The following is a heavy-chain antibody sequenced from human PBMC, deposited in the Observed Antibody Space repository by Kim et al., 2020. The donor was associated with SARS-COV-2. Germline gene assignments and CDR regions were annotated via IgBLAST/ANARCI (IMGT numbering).Heavy chain of an antibody. Sequence: SETLSLTCTVSGGSVSSGSYYWSWIRQPPGKGLEWIGYIYYSGSTNYNPSLKSRVTISVDTSKNQFSLKLSSVTAADTAVYYCARDQRGYSGSYYPYYYYGMDVWGPGTTVTVSS. CDR3: ARDQRGYSGSYYPYYYYGMDV. CDR2: IYYSGST. V-gene: IGHV4-61*01. D-gene: IGHD1-26*01. CDR1: GGSVSSGSYY. J-gene: IGHJ6*02.